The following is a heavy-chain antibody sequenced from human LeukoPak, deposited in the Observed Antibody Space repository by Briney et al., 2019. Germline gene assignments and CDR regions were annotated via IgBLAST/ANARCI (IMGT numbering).Heavy chain of an antibody. CDR2: ISAYNGNT. D-gene: IGHD3-10*01. J-gene: IGHJ6*02. Sequence: AASVKVSCKASGYTFTSYGISWVRQAPGQGLEWMGWISAYNGNTNYAQKLQGRVTMTTDTSTSTAYMELRSLRSDDTAVYYCASTYYYGSGSYPLYYYYGMDVWGQGTTVTVSS. CDR3: ASTYYYGSGSYPLYYYYGMDV. V-gene: IGHV1-18*01. CDR1: GYTFTSYG.